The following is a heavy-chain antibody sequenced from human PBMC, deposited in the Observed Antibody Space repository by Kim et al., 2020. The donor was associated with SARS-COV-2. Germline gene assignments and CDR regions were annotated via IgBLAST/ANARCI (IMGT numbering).Heavy chain of an antibody. Sequence: PVDSDTRYSPSFQGQVTISADKSISTAYLQWGSLKAADTGMYYCARIGDYWGQGTLVTVSS. CDR2: PVDSDT. J-gene: IGHJ4*02. V-gene: IGHV5-51*01. CDR3: ARIGDY. D-gene: IGHD2-15*01.